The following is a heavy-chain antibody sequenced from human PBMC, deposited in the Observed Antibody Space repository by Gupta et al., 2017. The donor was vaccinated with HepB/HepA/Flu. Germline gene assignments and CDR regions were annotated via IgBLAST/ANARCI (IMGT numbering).Heavy chain of an antibody. CDR2: IYPGDSDT. Sequence: VQLVQSGAEVKKPGESLKISCKGSGYSFTSYWIGWVRQMPGKGLEWMGIIYPGDSDTRYSPSFQGQVTISADKSISTAYLQWSSQKASDTAMYYCARQVADDYYYYYGMDVWGQGTTVTVSS. D-gene: IGHD2-15*01. CDR1: GYSFTSYW. V-gene: IGHV5-51*01. CDR3: ARQVADDYYYYYGMDV. J-gene: IGHJ6*02.